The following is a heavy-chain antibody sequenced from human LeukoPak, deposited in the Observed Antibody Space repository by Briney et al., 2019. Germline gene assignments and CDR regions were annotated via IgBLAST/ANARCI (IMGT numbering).Heavy chain of an antibody. CDR1: GFTFSSYW. Sequence: WGSLTLSCVASGFTFSSYWMHWVRQAPGKGLVWVSRINSGGSSTTYAASVKGRFTISRDNAENTLYLKMNSLRAEDTAMYYCARQYSYDSSGYYPWDYWGQGTLVTVSS. D-gene: IGHD3-22*01. CDR3: ARQYSYDSSGYYPWDY. V-gene: IGHV3-74*01. J-gene: IGHJ4*02. CDR2: INSGGSST.